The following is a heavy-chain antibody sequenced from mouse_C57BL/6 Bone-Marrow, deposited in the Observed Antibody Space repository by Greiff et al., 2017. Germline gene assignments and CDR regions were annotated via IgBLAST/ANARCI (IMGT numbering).Heavy chain of an antibody. V-gene: IGHV1-26*01. CDR2: INPNNGGT. Sequence: VQLQQSGPELVKPGASVKISCKASGYTFTDYYMNWVKQSHGKSLEWIGDINPNNGGTSYNQKFKGKATLTVDKSSSTAYMELRSLTSEDSAVYYCASSNWVAWFAYWGQGTLVTV. CDR1: GYTFTDYY. J-gene: IGHJ3*01. CDR3: ASSNWVAWFAY. D-gene: IGHD4-1*01.